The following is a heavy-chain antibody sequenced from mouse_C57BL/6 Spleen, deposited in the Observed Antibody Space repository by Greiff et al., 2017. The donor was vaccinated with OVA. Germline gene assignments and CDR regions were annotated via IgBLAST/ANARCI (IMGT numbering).Heavy chain of an antibody. CDR1: GYTFTDYE. CDR2: IDPETGGT. Sequence: LVESGAELVRPGASVTLSCKASGYTFTDYEMHWVKQTPVHGLEWIGAIDPETGGTAYNQKFKGKAILTADKSSSTAYMELRSLTSEDSAVYYCTSFTTVAHFDYWGQGTTLTVSS. D-gene: IGHD1-1*01. CDR3: TSFTTVAHFDY. V-gene: IGHV1-15*01. J-gene: IGHJ2*01.